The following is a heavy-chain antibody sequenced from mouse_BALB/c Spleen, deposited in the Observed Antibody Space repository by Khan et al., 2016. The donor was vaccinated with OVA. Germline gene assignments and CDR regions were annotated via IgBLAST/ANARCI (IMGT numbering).Heavy chain of an antibody. V-gene: IGHV1S132*01. Sequence: QVQLKQSGAELVKPGASVKLSCKTSGYTFTSYWIQWVKQRPGQGLGWIGQIFPGTGTTYYNENFKGKATLTVDTSSSTAYMQLSGLTSEDSAVYCCARGYFGNDEFVYWGQGTLVTVSP. CDR1: GYTFTSYW. J-gene: IGHJ3*01. CDR2: IFPGTGTT. CDR3: ARGYFGNDEFVY. D-gene: IGHD2-2*01.